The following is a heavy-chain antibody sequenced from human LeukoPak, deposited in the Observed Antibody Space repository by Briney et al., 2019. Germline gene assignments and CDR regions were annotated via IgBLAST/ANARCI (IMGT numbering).Heavy chain of an antibody. J-gene: IGHJ6*02. CDR3: ARALRYYCSSTSCSQYYGMDV. CDR1: GFTFSSYG. D-gene: IGHD2-2*01. Sequence: PGGPLRLSCAASGFTFSSYGMHWVRQAPGKGLEWVAVISYDGSNKYYADSVKGRFTISRDNSKNTLYLQMNSLRAEDTAVYYCARALRYYCSSTSCSQYYGMDVWGQGTTVTVSS. V-gene: IGHV3-30*03. CDR2: ISYDGSNK.